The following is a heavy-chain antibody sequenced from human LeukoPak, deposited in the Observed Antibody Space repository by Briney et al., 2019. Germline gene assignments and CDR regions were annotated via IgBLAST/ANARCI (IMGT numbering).Heavy chain of an antibody. CDR1: GFTFSNYA. J-gene: IGHJ4*02. Sequence: PGGSLRLSCAASGFTFSNYAMHWVRQAPGKGLEWVAVISFDGSDQYYADSVRGRFTISRDNSKNTLYLQMNSLRAEDTAVYYCARSPKYSGSPADFDYWGQGTLVTVSS. CDR3: ARSPKYSGSPADFDY. V-gene: IGHV3-30*03. D-gene: IGHD1-26*01. CDR2: ISFDGSDQ.